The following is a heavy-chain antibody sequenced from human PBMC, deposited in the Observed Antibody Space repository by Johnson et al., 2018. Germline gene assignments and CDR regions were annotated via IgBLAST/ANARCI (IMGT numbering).Heavy chain of an antibody. CDR2: ICTTGST. J-gene: IGHJ3*02. CDR1: GGSISSGSYF. Sequence: QVQLQESGPGLVKPSQTLSLTCTVSGGSISSGSYFWSWIRQPAGQGLEWVGHICTTGSTNYNPSLRGRVTISADTSKNPFSLNLTSVTAADPAGYSCARAHGRGDGYKNLDDAFDIWGQGTMVTVSS. CDR3: ARAHGRGDGYKNLDDAFDI. D-gene: IGHD5-24*01. V-gene: IGHV4-61*02.